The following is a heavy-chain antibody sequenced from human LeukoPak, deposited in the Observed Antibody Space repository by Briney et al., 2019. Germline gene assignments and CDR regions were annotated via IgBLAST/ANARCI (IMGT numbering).Heavy chain of an antibody. CDR1: GFTFSSYD. J-gene: IGHJ4*02. V-gene: IGHV3-30*18. CDR2: ISYDGGNK. CDR3: AKHLTTTVVTGNFDY. D-gene: IGHD4-23*01. Sequence: GGSLRLSCAASGFTFSSYDMHWVRQAPGKGLEWVAVISYDGGNKYYADSVKGRFTISRDNSKNTLYLQMNSLRAEDTAVYFCAKHLTTTVVTGNFDYWGQGTLVTVSS.